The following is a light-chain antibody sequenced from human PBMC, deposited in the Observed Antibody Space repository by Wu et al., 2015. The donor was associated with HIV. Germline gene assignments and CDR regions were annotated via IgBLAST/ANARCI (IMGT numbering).Light chain of an antibody. Sequence: DIQMTQSPSTLSAYIGDRVTITCRASQIITTSLAWFQQKPGKAPKLLISRTSILEGGVPARFSGGGSGTEFTLTISSLQPDDFATYYCQEYSHFSVTFGQGTKLEIK. J-gene: IGKJ2*01. V-gene: IGKV1-5*03. CDR2: RTS. CDR1: QIITTS. CDR3: QEYSHFSVT.